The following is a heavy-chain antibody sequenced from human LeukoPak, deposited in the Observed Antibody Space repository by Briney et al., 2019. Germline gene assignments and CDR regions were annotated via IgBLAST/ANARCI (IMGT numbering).Heavy chain of an antibody. D-gene: IGHD2-2*01. V-gene: IGHV3-21*01. CDR3: ARGPPCSSTSCYVTGAFDF. CDR1: GLSFSFYS. J-gene: IGHJ3*01. Sequence: GGSLSLSCAASGLSFSFYSMNWVRQAPGKGLKWVYSVSISSTSIYYADSLKGRFTISRDNAKNSLFLQVNSLRDEDTAVYYCARGPPCSSTSCYVTGAFDFWGQGTMVTVSS. CDR2: VSISSTSI.